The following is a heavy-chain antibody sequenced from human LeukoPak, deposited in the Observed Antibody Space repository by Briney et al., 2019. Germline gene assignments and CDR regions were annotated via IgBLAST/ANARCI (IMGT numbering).Heavy chain of an antibody. Sequence: GASVKVSCKASGGTFSSYAISWVRQAPGQGLEWMGGIIPIFGTANYAQKFRGRVTITADKSTSTAYMELSSLRSEDTAVYYCAEGRVGDYGDPGYYYYYMDVWGKGTTVTVSS. J-gene: IGHJ6*03. D-gene: IGHD4-17*01. CDR2: IIPIFGTA. V-gene: IGHV1-69*06. CDR1: GGTFSSYA. CDR3: AEGRVGDYGDPGYYYYYMDV.